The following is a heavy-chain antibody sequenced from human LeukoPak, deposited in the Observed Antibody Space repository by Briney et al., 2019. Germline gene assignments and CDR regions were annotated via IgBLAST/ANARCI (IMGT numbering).Heavy chain of an antibody. CDR2: IYYSGTT. D-gene: IGHD3-10*01. CDR3: ARHRDYYYYYMDV. Sequence: SETLSLTCTVSGGSISSSSYFWGWIRQPPGKGLEWIGSIYYSGTTYYDPPLKSRVTISVDTSKNQFSLKLHSVTAADTDVYYCARHRDYYYYYMDVWGKGTTVTVSS. V-gene: IGHV4-39*01. J-gene: IGHJ6*03. CDR1: GGSISSSSYF.